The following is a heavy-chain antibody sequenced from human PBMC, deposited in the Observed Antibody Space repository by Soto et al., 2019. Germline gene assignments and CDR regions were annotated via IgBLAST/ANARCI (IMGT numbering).Heavy chain of an antibody. J-gene: IGHJ5*02. CDR3: ARAQGFTWFDP. Sequence: LSLPCAASGDSVSNDNYYWSWIRQHPGKGLEWIGYIYYSGSTNYNPSLKSRVTMSVDTSKNQFSLKLSSVTAADTAVYYCARAQGFTWFDPWGQGTLVTVSS. CDR1: GDSVSNDNYY. V-gene: IGHV4-31*11. CDR2: IYYSGST.